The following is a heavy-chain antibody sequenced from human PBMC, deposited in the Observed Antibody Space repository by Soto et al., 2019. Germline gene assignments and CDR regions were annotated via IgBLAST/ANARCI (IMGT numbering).Heavy chain of an antibody. CDR2: INPNSGGT. CDR3: ARGAEVFKYYYDSSGGDY. V-gene: IGHV1-2*04. Sequence: QVQLVQSGAEVKKPGASVKVSCKASGYTFTGYYMHWVRQAPGQGLEWMGWINPNSGGTNYAQKLQGWVTMTRDTSISTAYMELSRLRSDDTAVYYCARGAEVFKYYYDSSGGDYWGQGTLVTVSS. J-gene: IGHJ4*02. D-gene: IGHD3-22*01. CDR1: GYTFTGYY.